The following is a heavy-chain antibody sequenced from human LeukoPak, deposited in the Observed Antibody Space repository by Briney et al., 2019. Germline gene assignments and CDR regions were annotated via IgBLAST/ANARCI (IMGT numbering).Heavy chain of an antibody. CDR1: GFTFSSYG. CDR2: IRYDGSNK. Sequence: GGSLRLSCAASGFTFSSYGMHWVRQAPGKGLEWVAFIRYDGSNKYYADSVKGRFTISRDNSKNTLYLQMNSLRPEDTAVYYCAKAGGYCISTNCYFDSWGQGTLVTVSS. D-gene: IGHD2-2*01. J-gene: IGHJ4*02. V-gene: IGHV3-30*02. CDR3: AKAGGYCISTNCYFDS.